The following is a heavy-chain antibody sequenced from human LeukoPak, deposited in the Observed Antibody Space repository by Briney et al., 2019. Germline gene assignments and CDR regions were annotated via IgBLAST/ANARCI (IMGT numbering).Heavy chain of an antibody. D-gene: IGHD5-24*01. CDR2: IYYSGST. CDR3: ARERRDGHAW. CDR1: GGSISSGGYY. J-gene: IGHJ4*02. V-gene: IGHV4-31*03. Sequence: SETLSLICTVFGGSISSGGYYWSWIRQHPGKGLEWIGYIYYSGSTYYNPSLKSRVTISVDTSKNQFSLKLSSVTAADTAVYYCARERRDGHAWWGQGTLVTVSS.